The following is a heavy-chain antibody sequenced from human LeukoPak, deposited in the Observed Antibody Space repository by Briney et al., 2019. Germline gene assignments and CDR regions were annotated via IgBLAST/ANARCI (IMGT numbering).Heavy chain of an antibody. D-gene: IGHD6-13*01. Sequence: ASVKVSCKASGYTFTGYYMHWVRQAPGQGLEWMGWINPNSGGTNYAQKFQGRVTMTRDTSISTAYMELSRLRSDDTAVYYCARGRYSVSYSSSWYYWGQGTLVTVSS. CDR2: INPNSGGT. J-gene: IGHJ4*02. CDR3: ARGRYSVSYSSSWYY. V-gene: IGHV1-2*02. CDR1: GYTFTGYY.